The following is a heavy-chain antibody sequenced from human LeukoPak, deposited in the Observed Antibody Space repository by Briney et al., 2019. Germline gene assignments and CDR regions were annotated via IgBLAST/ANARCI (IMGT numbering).Heavy chain of an antibody. Sequence: SETLSLTCTVSGGSISSSSYYWGWIRQPPGKGLEWIGSIYYSGSTYYNPSLKSRVTISVDTSKNQFSLKLSSVTAADTAVYYCARQGLATMRHFDYWGQGTLVTVSS. CDR1: GGSISSSSYY. J-gene: IGHJ4*02. D-gene: IGHD5-12*01. CDR3: ARQGLATMRHFDY. CDR2: IYYSGST. V-gene: IGHV4-39*01.